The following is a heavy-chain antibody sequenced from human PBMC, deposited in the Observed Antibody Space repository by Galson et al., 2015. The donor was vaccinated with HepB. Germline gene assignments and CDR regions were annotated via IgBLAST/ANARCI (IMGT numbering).Heavy chain of an antibody. Sequence: SLRLSCAASGFTFRSYAMSWVRQAPGKGLEWVSAISGSGGSTYYADSVKGRFTISRDNSKNTLYLQMYSLRAEDTALYYCAKDGIPAATLLYYFDDWGQGTLVTVSS. D-gene: IGHD6-13*01. J-gene: IGHJ4*02. CDR3: AKDGIPAATLLYYFDD. CDR1: GFTFRSYA. CDR2: ISGSGGST. V-gene: IGHV3-23*01.